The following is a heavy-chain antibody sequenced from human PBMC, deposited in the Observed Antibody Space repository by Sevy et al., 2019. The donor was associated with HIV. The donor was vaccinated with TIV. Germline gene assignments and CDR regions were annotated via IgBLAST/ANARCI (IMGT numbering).Heavy chain of an antibody. J-gene: IGHJ5*02. D-gene: IGHD6-6*01. V-gene: IGHV1-46*03. Sequence: ASVKVSCKASGYTFTSYYIHWVRQAPGQGLEWIGIINPSGGYTTYAQKFQGRVTMTRDTSTSTVYMELSSLRSEDTAVYYCAREGSSSSKFTWFDPWGQGTLVTVSS. CDR3: AREGSSSSKFTWFDP. CDR2: INPSGGYT. CDR1: GYTFTSYY.